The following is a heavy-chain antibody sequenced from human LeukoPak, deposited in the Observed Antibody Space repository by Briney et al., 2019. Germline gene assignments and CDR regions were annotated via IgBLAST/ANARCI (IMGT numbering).Heavy chain of an antibody. D-gene: IGHD3-9*01. J-gene: IGHJ6*02. CDR1: GYTFTSYY. CDR3: ARAPSHYDILTGYPPWGYYYYGMDV. CDR2: INPSGGST. Sequence: ASVKVSCKASGYTFTSYYMHWVRQAPGQGLEWMGIINPSGGSTSYAQKFQGRVTMTRDTSTSTVYMELSSLRSEDTAVYYCARAPSHYDILTGYPPWGYYYYGMDVWGQGTTVTVSS. V-gene: IGHV1-46*01.